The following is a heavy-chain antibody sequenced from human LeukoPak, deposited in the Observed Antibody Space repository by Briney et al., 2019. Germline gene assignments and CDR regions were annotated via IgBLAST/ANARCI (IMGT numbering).Heavy chain of an antibody. CDR3: ARLPTVTFFDY. D-gene: IGHD4-17*01. Sequence: PSETLSLTCSVSGDSISYHHWSWIRQPPGKGLEWIAYIYYSGSANYNPSLKSRVTISVDTSKNQFSLKLSSVTAADTAVYYCARLPTVTFFDYWGQGTLVTVSS. V-gene: IGHV4-59*08. CDR2: IYYSGSA. CDR1: GDSISYHH. J-gene: IGHJ4*02.